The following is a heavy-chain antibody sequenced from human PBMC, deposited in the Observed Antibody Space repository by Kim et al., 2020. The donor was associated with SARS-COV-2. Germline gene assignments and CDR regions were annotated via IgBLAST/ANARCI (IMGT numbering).Heavy chain of an antibody. Sequence: VKSRFTISRDNSKNTTYLQTDSLRAEDTAVYYCAKSWGLRLLKYRYGMDVWGQGTTVTVSS. J-gene: IGHJ6*02. V-gene: IGHV3-30*02. D-gene: IGHD3-3*01. CDR3: AKSWGLRLLKYRYGMDV.